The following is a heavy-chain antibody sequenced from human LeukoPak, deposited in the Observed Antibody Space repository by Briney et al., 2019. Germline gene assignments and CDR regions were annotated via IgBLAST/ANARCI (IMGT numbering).Heavy chain of an antibody. Sequence: ASVKVSCKASGYTFTGYYMHWVRQAPGQGLEWMGGIIPIFGTANYAQKFQGRVTITADKSTSTAYMELSSLRSEDTAVYYCARGIHSSGWYVDYWGQGTLVTVSS. CDR3: ARGIHSSGWYVDY. V-gene: IGHV1-69*06. CDR2: IIPIFGTA. D-gene: IGHD6-19*01. CDR1: GYTFTGYY. J-gene: IGHJ4*02.